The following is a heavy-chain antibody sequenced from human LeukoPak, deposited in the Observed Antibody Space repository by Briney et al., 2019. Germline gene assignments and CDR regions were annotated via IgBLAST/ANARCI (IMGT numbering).Heavy chain of an antibody. J-gene: IGHJ6*02. Sequence: SSETLSLTCTVSGGSVSSGNYYWGWIRQPPGKGLEWIGSIYYSGSTYYNPSLKSRVTISVDTSKNQFSLKLSSVTAADTAVYYCASGFCSSTSCYFGFYYYYGMDVWGQGTTVTVSS. CDR3: ASGFCSSTSCYFGFYYYYGMDV. V-gene: IGHV4-39*01. CDR2: IYYSGST. CDR1: GGSVSSGNYY. D-gene: IGHD2-2*01.